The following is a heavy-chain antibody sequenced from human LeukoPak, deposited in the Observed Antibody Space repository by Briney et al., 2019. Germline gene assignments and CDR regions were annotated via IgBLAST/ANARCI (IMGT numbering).Heavy chain of an antibody. CDR2: IRYDGSNK. D-gene: IGHD2-15*01. CDR1: GFTFSSYG. J-gene: IGHJ5*02. CDR3: AKDVGYCSGGSCHGS. V-gene: IGHV3-30*02. Sequence: PGGSLRLSCAASGFTFSSYGMHWVRQAPGKGLEWVAFIRYDGSNKYYADSVKGRFTISRDNSKNTLYLQMNSLRAEDTAVYYCAKDVGYCSGGSCHGSWRQGTLVTVSS.